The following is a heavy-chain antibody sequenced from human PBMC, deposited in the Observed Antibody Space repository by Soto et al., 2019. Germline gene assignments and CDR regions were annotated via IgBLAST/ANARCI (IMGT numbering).Heavy chain of an antibody. CDR1: GFTFAAYA. V-gene: IGHV3-9*01. J-gene: IGHJ1*01. CDR2: INWNSGSI. D-gene: IGHD6-13*01. Sequence: EVQLVESGGGLVQPGRSLRLSCAASGFTFAAYAMNWVRQVPGKGLEWVSGINWNSGSIGYEDAVKGRFAISRDKAKNSLPPQMNSLSAEDTAFYYCLRDESINWYSGHFRHWGQGTLVTVSS. CDR3: LRDESINWYSGHFRH.